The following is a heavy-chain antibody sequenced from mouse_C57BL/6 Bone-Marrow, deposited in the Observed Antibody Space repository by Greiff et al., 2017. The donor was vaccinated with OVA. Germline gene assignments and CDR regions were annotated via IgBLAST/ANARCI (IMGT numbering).Heavy chain of an antibody. V-gene: IGHV1-69*01. Sequence: VQLQQSGAELVMPGASVKLSCKASGYTFTSYWMHWVKQRPGQGLEWIGEIDPSDSYTNYNQKFKGKSTLTVDKSSSTAYMQLSSLTSEDSAVYYCARDDYDAWFAYWGQGTLVTVSA. D-gene: IGHD2-4*01. J-gene: IGHJ3*01. CDR1: GYTFTSYW. CDR2: IDPSDSYT. CDR3: ARDDYDAWFAY.